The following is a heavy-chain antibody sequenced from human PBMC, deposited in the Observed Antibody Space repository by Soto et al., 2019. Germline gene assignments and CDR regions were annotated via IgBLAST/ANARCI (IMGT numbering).Heavy chain of an antibody. V-gene: IGHV3-9*01. CDR1: GFTFEDSV. CDR3: AKDMAHYDFWGNNERALDV. J-gene: IGHJ6*02. CDR2: ISWNSDIR. D-gene: IGHD3-3*01. Sequence: EGQLVESGGGLVQPGRSLRLSCAASGFTFEDSVMHWVRQAPGKGLERVSGISWNSDIRAYADSVKGRFTISRDNAKDSVYLQMSSLRAEDTALYYCAKDMAHYDFWGNNERALDVWGQGTTVIVSS.